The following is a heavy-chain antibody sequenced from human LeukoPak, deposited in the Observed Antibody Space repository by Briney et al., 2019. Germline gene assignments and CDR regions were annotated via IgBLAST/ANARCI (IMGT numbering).Heavy chain of an antibody. D-gene: IGHD1-20*01. CDR1: GFTFTNAW. Sequence: GGSLRLSCAASGFTFTNAWMNWVRRAPGKGLEWVGRIKSKADGETIDYAAPVKGRFTFSRDDSKNMLYLQMNSLKSEDTAVYYCSTLTSRGLSDSWGQGTLVTVSS. CDR2: IKSKADGETI. CDR3: STLTSRGLSDS. J-gene: IGHJ4*02. V-gene: IGHV3-15*07.